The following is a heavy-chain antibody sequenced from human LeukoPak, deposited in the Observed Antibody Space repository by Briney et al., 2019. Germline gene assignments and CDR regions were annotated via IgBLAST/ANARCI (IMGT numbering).Heavy chain of an antibody. CDR3: MSDLDN. V-gene: IGHV3-15*01. J-gene: IGHJ4*02. CDR2: IKTKGEGGTV. Sequence: PGGSLRLSCAASGFDFSTQWMSWVRQAPGKGLEWVGRIKTKGEGGTVDYAAPVKGRFTISRDDSKNTLYLQMNSLKTEDTAIYYCMSDLDNWGQGTLVTVSS. CDR1: GFDFSTQW.